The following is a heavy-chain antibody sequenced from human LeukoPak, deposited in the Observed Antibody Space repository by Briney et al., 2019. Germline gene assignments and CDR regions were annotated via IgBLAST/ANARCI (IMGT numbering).Heavy chain of an antibody. CDR1: GFTFSSYA. Sequence: GGSLRHSCAASGFTFSSYAMSWVRQAPGKGLEWVSVISDSGGYTYYADSVKGRFTISRDNSKNTLYLQMNSLRAEDTAVYYCAKAYCSSNRCYFFDYWGQGTLVTVSS. CDR3: AKAYCSSNRCYFFDY. V-gene: IGHV3-23*01. J-gene: IGHJ4*02. D-gene: IGHD2-2*01. CDR2: ISDSGGYT.